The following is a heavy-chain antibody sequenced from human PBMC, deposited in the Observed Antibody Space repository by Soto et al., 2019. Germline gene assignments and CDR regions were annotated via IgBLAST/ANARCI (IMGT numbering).Heavy chain of an antibody. CDR3: ARRNAWYQLLSARLDY. V-gene: IGHV4-34*01. Sequence: QVQLQQWGAGLLKPSETLSLTCAVYGGSFSGYYWSWIRQPPGKGLEWIGEINHSGSTNYNPSLKSRVTISVDTSKNQFSLKLSSVTAADTAVYYCARRNAWYQLLSARLDYWGQGTLVTVSS. CDR2: INHSGST. D-gene: IGHD2-2*01. CDR1: GGSFSGYY. J-gene: IGHJ4*02.